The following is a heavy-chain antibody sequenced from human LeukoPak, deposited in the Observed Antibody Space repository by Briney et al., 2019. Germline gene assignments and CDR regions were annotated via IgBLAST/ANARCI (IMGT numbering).Heavy chain of an antibody. CDR1: GFTFSSYE. J-gene: IGHJ4*02. D-gene: IGHD4/OR15-4a*01. V-gene: IGHV3-30*18. CDR3: AKGLARFGYGALLDF. CDR2: ISYDGPNK. Sequence: GGSLRLSCAASGFTFSSYEMNWVRQAPGKGLEWVAVISYDGPNKYYADSVKGRFTISRDNSKNTQYLQMNSLRAEDTAVYYCAKGLARFGYGALLDFWGQGTLVTVSS.